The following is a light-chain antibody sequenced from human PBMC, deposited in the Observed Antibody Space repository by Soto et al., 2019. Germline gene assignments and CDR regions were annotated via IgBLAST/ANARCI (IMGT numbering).Light chain of an antibody. V-gene: IGLV1-40*01. CDR3: QSYDSSLSGV. CDR1: SSNIGAGYD. CDR2: GNS. J-gene: IGLJ3*02. Sequence: QAVVTQPPSVSGAPGQRVTISCTGSSSNIGAGYDVHWYQQLPGTAPKLLIYGNSNRPSGVPDRFSGSKSGTSASLAITGLQPEDEADYYCQSYDSSLSGVFGGGTKVTVL.